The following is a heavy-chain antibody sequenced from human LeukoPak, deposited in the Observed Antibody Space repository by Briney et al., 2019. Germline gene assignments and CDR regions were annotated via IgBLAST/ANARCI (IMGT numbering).Heavy chain of an antibody. CDR1: GYTFTSYY. CDR3: ARTYSSSDEFDY. J-gene: IGHJ4*02. CDR2: INHSGGST. D-gene: IGHD6-13*01. V-gene: IGHV1-46*01. Sequence: GASVKVSCKASGYTFTSYYIHWVRQAPGQGLEWMGIINHSGGSTTYAQKFQGRVAMTRDTSTSRVYMEVSSLRSEDTAVYYCARTYSSSDEFDYWGQGTLVTVSS.